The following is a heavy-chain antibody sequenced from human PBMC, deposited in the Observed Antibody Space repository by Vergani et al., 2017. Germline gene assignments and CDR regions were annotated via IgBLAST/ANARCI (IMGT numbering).Heavy chain of an antibody. CDR2: ISWNSGSI. CDR1: GFTFDDYA. CDR3: AKDMGYSGRGDSSGFDY. V-gene: IGHV3-9*01. J-gene: IGHJ4*02. D-gene: IGHD3-22*01. Sequence: VQLVESGGGLVQPGRSLRLSCAASGFTFDDYAMHWVRQAPGKGLEWVSGISWNSGSIGYADSVKGRFTISRDNAKNSLYLQMNSLRAEDTALYYCAKDMGYSGRGDSSGFDYWGQGTLVTVSS.